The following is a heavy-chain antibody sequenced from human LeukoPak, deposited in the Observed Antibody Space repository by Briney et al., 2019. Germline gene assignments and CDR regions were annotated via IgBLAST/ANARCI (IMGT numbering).Heavy chain of an antibody. CDR1: GGSISSTIHY. D-gene: IGHD5-18*01. V-gene: IGHV4-39*01. CDR3: VTLDTTMFRFFDP. J-gene: IGHJ5*02. Sequence: SETLSLTCTVSGGSISSTIHYWGWIRQPPGKGLEWIGSMYYSVTTYYNPSLQSRVTISGDTSKNQFSLRLTSVTAADTAVYYCVTLDTTMFRFFDPWGQGTLVTVSS. CDR2: MYYSVTT.